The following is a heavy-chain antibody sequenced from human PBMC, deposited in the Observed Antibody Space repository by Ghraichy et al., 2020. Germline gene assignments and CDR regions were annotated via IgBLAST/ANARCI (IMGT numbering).Heavy chain of an antibody. CDR3: ARDTRGYDYKTDY. Sequence: GGSLRLSCAASGFTFSSYSMNWVRQAPGKGLEWVSYISSSSGNIYYADSVKGRFTISRDNAKNSLYLQMNSLRAEDTAVYYCARDTRGYDYKTDYWDQGTLVTVSS. D-gene: IGHD5-12*01. CDR2: ISSSSGNI. CDR1: GFTFSSYS. J-gene: IGHJ4*02. V-gene: IGHV3-48*01.